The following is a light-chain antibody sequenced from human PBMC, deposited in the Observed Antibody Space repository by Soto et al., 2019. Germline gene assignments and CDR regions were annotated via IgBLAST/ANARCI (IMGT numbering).Light chain of an antibody. CDR2: KAS. V-gene: IGKV1-5*03. CDR1: QSISTW. Sequence: DIQMTQSPSTLPASVGDRVTITCRASQSISTWLAWYQQQPGKAPKLLIYKASSLQSGVPSRFSGSGSGTQFTLTINTLQPDDFATCYCQQYDSYPDTFGHGTKLEIK. CDR3: QQYDSYPDT. J-gene: IGKJ2*01.